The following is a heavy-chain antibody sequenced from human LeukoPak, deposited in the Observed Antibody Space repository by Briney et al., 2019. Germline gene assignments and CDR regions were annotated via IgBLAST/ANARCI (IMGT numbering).Heavy chain of an antibody. CDR2: IYYSGST. Sequence: SETLSLTCTVSGGSISSSSYYWGWIRQPPGTGLEWIGSIYYSGSTYYNPSLKSRVTISVDTSKNQFSLKLSSVTAADTAVYYCARAYYYGSGSYYALFDYWGQGTLVTVSS. CDR3: ARAYYYGSGSYYALFDY. CDR1: GGSISSSSYY. J-gene: IGHJ4*02. V-gene: IGHV4-39*01. D-gene: IGHD3-10*01.